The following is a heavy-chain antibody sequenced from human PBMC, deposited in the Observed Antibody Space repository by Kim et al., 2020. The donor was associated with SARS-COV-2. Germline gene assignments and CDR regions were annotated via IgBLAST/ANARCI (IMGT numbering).Heavy chain of an antibody. D-gene: IGHD3-3*01. CDR3: ATPADSITIFGVVIRDAFDI. Sequence: ASVKVSCKVSGYTLTELSMHWVRQAPGKGLEWMGGFDPEDGETIYAQKFQGRVTMTEDTSTDTAYMELSSLRSEDTAVYYCATPADSITIFGVVIRDAFDIWGQGTMVTVSS. J-gene: IGHJ3*02. V-gene: IGHV1-24*01. CDR1: GYTLTELS. CDR2: FDPEDGET.